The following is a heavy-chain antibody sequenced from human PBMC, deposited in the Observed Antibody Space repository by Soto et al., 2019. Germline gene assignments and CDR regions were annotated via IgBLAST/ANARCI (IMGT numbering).Heavy chain of an antibody. CDR1: GYTFTSYG. D-gene: IGHD6-6*01. V-gene: IGHV1-18*04. CDR3: ARGRRAHSTSSFYFDP. Sequence: GASVKVSCKASGYTFTSYGISWVRQAPGQGLEWMGWISAYNGNTNYAQKLQGRVTMTTDTSTSTAYMELRSLRSDDTAVYYCARGRRAHSTSSFYFDPWGLGTLVTVSS. J-gene: IGHJ5*02. CDR2: ISAYNGNT.